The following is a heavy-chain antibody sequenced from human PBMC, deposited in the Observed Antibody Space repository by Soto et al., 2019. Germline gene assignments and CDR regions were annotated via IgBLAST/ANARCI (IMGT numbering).Heavy chain of an antibody. CDR3: AKVITPVAATDAFDI. Sequence: EVQLVESGGGLVQPGRSLRLSCAASGFTFDDYAMHWVRQAPGKGLEWVSGISWNSGSIGYADSVEGRFTISRDNAKNSLYLQMNSLRAEDTALYYCAKVITPVAATDAFDIWGQGTMVTVSS. D-gene: IGHD2-15*01. CDR1: GFTFDDYA. CDR2: ISWNSGSI. J-gene: IGHJ3*02. V-gene: IGHV3-9*01.